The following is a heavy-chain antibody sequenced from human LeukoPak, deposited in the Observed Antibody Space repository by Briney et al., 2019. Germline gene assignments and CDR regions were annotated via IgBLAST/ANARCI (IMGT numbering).Heavy chain of an antibody. V-gene: IGHV1-69*13. D-gene: IGHD5-24*01. CDR2: IIPIFGTA. CDR1: GGTFSSYA. CDR3: ARALFEEMAYDY. Sequence: GASVTVSCKASGGTFSSYAISWVRQAPGQGLEWMGGIIPIFGTANYAQKFQGRVTITADESTSTAYMELSSLRSEDTAVYYCARALFEEMAYDYWGQGTLVTVSS. J-gene: IGHJ4*02.